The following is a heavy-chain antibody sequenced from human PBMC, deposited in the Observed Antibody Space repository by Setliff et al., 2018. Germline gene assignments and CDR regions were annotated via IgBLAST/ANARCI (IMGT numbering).Heavy chain of an antibody. J-gene: IGHJ3*02. CDR1: GGSISSSNW. CDR3: ARDDYGSGSWPAGI. CDR2: IYHSGST. V-gene: IGHV4-4*02. D-gene: IGHD3-10*01. Sequence: PSETLSLTCAVSGGSISSSNWWSWVRQPPGKGLEWIGEIYHSGSTNYNPSLKSRVTISVDKSKNQFSLKLSSVTAADTAVYYCARDDYGSGSWPAGIWGQGTMVTVSS.